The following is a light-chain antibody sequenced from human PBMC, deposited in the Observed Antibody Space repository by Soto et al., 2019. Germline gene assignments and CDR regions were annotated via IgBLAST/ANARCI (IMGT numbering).Light chain of an antibody. J-gene: IGKJ1*01. CDR1: QSLVHNNGNTY. Sequence: DVVMTQSPLSLPVTVGQPASISCRSSQSLVHNNGNTYLNWFQQRPGQSPRRLFYKVSIRDSGVPERFSGSGSGTDFTLKISRVEADDFGVYYCMQGTHWPRTFGQGTTVEI. V-gene: IGKV2-30*02. CDR2: KVS. CDR3: MQGTHWPRT.